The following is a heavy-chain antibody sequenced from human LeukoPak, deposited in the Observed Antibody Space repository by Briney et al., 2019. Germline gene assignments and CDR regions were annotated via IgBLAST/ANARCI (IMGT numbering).Heavy chain of an antibody. CDR1: GGTFSIYA. D-gene: IGHD2-2*01. J-gene: IGHJ4*02. V-gene: IGHV1-69*05. CDR3: AREVQPHCSTTSCSGNY. Sequence: ASVKVSCXASGGTFSIYAMNWVRQAPGQGLEWMARISPIFGPPIYAQEFQGRITIITDQSTNMAYMELSSLRSEDTAVYYCAREVQPHCSTTSCSGNYWGQGTLVTVSS. CDR2: ISPIFGPP.